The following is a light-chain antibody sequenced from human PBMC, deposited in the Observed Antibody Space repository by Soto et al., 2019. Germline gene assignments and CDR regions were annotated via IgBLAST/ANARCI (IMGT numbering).Light chain of an antibody. V-gene: IGKV3-15*01. J-gene: IGKJ1*01. CDR2: GAS. CDR1: KSVSSK. CDR3: QQFYNWPRT. Sequence: EIVMTQSPGTLSVSPGERATLSCRASKSVSSKLAWYQKKPGQAPRLLIYGASTRATGIPSRFSGSGSETEFILTISFLQSEDFAVYYCQQFYNWPRTFGQGTKVDIK.